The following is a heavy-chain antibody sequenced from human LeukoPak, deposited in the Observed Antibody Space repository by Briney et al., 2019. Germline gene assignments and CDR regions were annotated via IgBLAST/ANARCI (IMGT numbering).Heavy chain of an antibody. Sequence: GGSLRLSCAASGFTFDDYAMHWVRQAPGKGLEWVSGISWNSGSIGYADSVKGRFTISRDNAKNSLYLQMNSLRAEDTAVYYCAKVGALSIAARFYFDYWGQGTLVTVSS. D-gene: IGHD6-6*01. CDR3: AKVGALSIAARFYFDY. CDR1: GFTFDDYA. CDR2: ISWNSGSI. V-gene: IGHV3-9*01. J-gene: IGHJ4*02.